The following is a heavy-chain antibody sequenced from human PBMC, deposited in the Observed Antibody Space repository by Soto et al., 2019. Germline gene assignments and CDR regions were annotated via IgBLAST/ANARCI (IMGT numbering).Heavy chain of an antibody. CDR3: ARVPRGSSGWYAWFDP. CDR1: GGSISSYY. Sequence: SETLSLTCTVSGGSISSYYWSWIRQPPGKGLEWIGYIYYSGSTNYNPSLKSRVTISVDTSKNQFSLKLSSVTAADTAVYYCARVPRGSSGWYAWFDPWGQGTLVTVS. V-gene: IGHV4-59*01. J-gene: IGHJ5*02. D-gene: IGHD6-19*01. CDR2: IYYSGST.